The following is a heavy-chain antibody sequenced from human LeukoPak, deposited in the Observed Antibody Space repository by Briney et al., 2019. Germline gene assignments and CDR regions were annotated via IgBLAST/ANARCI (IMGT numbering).Heavy chain of an antibody. CDR3: ARVMYSGSYDSVDY. J-gene: IGHJ4*02. Sequence: GGSLRLSCAASGHTFSSYSMNWVRQAPGKGLEWVSYISSSSTTIYYADSVKGRFTISRDNAKNSLYLQMNSLRDEDTAVYYCARVMYSGSYDSVDYWGQGTLVTVSS. D-gene: IGHD1-26*01. CDR1: GHTFSSYS. CDR2: ISSSSTTI. V-gene: IGHV3-48*02.